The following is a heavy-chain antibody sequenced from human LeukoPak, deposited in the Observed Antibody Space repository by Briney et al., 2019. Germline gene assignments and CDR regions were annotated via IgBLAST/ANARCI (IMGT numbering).Heavy chain of an antibody. CDR2: IYTSGST. J-gene: IGHJ4*02. CDR3: ARDILTGYTNDY. CDR1: GGSISSGSYY. Sequence: KPSETLSLTCTVSGGSISSGSYYWSWIRQPAGKGLEWIGRIYTSGSTNYNPSLKSRVTISVDTSKNQFSLKLSSVTAADTAVYYCARDILTGYTNDYWGQGTLVTVSS. D-gene: IGHD3-9*01. V-gene: IGHV4-61*02.